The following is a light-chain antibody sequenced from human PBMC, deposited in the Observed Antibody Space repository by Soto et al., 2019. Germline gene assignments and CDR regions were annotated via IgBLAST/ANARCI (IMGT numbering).Light chain of an antibody. Sequence: DIQMTQSPSTLSASVGDRVTITCRASQSISIWLAWYQQKPGKAPKILIYDASSLERGVPSRFSGGGSGTEFTLTITSLQPDDFGTYYCQQYNGHTWMFGQGTKVDIK. J-gene: IGKJ1*01. V-gene: IGKV1-5*01. CDR1: QSISIW. CDR3: QQYNGHTWM. CDR2: DAS.